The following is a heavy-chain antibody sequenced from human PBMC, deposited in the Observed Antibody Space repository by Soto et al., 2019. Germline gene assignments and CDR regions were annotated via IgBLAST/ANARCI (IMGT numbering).Heavy chain of an antibody. J-gene: IGHJ4*02. D-gene: IGHD3-9*01. CDR3: AHKGPEDWPLDY. CDR2: IYWYDSK. V-gene: IGHV2-5*01. Sequence: QITLKESGPTLVRPTQTLTLTCAFSGFSLSTSGVGVGWIRQPPGKALEWLAVIYWYDSKQYSPSLRSRLTITKDTSKNQVVLTMNNMDPMDTGTSYCAHKGPEDWPLDYWGQGTLVTVSS. CDR1: GFSLSTSGVG.